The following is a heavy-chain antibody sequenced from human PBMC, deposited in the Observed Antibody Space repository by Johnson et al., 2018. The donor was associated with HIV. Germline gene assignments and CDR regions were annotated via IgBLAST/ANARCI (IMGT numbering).Heavy chain of an antibody. CDR3: AMEYSSLSQGAFDI. Sequence: QMQLVESGGGVVQPGRSLRLSCAASGFTFSSYAMHWVRQAPGKGLEWVAVISYDGSNKYYADSVKGRFTISRDNSKNTLYLQMNSLRAEDTAVYYCAMEYSSLSQGAFDIWGQGTMVTVSS. J-gene: IGHJ3*02. CDR1: GFTFSSYA. V-gene: IGHV3-30*04. D-gene: IGHD6-6*01. CDR2: ISYDGSNK.